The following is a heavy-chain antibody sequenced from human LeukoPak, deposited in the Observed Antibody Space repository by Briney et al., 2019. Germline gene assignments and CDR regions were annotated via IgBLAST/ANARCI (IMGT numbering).Heavy chain of an antibody. Sequence: GGSLRLSCAASGFTVSNSYMSWVRQAPGKGLEWVSVIYTGSLSYYTDSVKGRFTISRDNAKNSLYLQMNSLRAEDTAVYYCARGVVLELRMPYYYYYMDVWGKGTTVTVSS. CDR1: GFTVSNSY. CDR2: IYTGSLS. CDR3: ARGVVLELRMPYYYYYMDV. V-gene: IGHV3-53*01. D-gene: IGHD1-7*01. J-gene: IGHJ6*03.